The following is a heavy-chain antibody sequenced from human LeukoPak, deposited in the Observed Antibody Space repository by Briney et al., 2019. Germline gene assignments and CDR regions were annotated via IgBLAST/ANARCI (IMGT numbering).Heavy chain of an antibody. CDR3: ARNNGMDV. Sequence: QPGGSLRLSCAASGFTLSNQWMTWVRQVPGRGPEWVANVNRDGSETYYLDSVKGRFTISKDNAKNSLYLQMNSLRAEDTALYHCARNNGMDVWGQGTTVIVSS. CDR1: GFTLSNQW. V-gene: IGHV3-7*03. CDR2: VNRDGSET. J-gene: IGHJ6*02.